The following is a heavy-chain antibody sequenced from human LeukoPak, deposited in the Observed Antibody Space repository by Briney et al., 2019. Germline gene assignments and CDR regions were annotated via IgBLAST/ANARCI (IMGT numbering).Heavy chain of an antibody. CDR2: IYYSGST. V-gene: IGHV4-59*01. J-gene: IGHJ4*02. CDR1: GGSISSYY. Sequence: SETLSLTCTVSGGSISSYYWSWIRQPPGKGLEWIGYIYYSGSTNYNPSLKSRVTISVDTSKNQFSLKLSSVTAADTAVYYCARGSPGGDYFDYWGQGTLVTVSS. D-gene: IGHD3-10*01. CDR3: ARGSPGGDYFDY.